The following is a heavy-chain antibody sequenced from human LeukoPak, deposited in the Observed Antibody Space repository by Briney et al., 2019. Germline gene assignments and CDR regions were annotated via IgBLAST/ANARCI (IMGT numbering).Heavy chain of an antibody. CDR3: AKRARGGQLVPTYYYYGMDV. CDR2: ISGSSGST. D-gene: IGHD6-13*01. V-gene: IGHV3-23*01. CDR1: GFTFSSYA. J-gene: IGHJ6*02. Sequence: GGSLRLSCAASGFTFSSYAMSWVRQAPGKGLEWVSAISGSSGSTYYADSVKGRFTISRDNSKNTLYLQMNSLRAEDTAVYYCAKRARGGQLVPTYYYYGMDVWGQGTTVTVSS.